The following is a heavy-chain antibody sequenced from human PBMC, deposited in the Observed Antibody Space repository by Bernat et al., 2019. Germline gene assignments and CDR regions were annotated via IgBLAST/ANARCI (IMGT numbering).Heavy chain of an antibody. Sequence: QVQLVQSGAEVKKPGASVKVSCKASGYTFTGYYMHWVRQAPGQGLEWMGWINPNSGGTNYAQKFQGWVTMTRDTSISTTYMELSRLRSDDTAVYYCARVAVGATFAFHIWGQGTMVTVSS. D-gene: IGHD1-26*01. CDR2: INPNSGGT. V-gene: IGHV1-2*04. CDR3: ARVAVGATFAFHI. CDR1: GYTFTGYY. J-gene: IGHJ3*02.